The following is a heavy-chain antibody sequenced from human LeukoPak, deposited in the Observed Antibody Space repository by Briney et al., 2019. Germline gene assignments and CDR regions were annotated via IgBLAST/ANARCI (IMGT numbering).Heavy chain of an antibody. Sequence: GGSLRLSCAASGFTFSSYAMHWVRQAPGKGLEWVAVISYDGSNKYYADSVKGRLTISRDNSKNTLYLQMNSLRAEDTAVYYCAKAEGYCSGTWCFRWFDWWVQGTLVTVSS. CDR1: GFTFSSYA. CDR3: AKAEGYCSGTWCFRWFDW. CDR2: ISYDGSNK. D-gene: IGHD2-15*01. V-gene: IGHV3-30-3*01. J-gene: IGHJ4*02.